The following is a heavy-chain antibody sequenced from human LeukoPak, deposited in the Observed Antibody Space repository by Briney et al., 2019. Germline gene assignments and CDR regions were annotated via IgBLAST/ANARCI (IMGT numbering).Heavy chain of an antibody. V-gene: IGHV3-48*01. Sequence: GGSLRLSCAASGFTFSSYSMNWVRQAPGKGLEWVSYISSSSTIYYADSVKGRFTISRDNAKNSLYLQMNSLRAEDTAVYYCARDQITMVRGAIDYWGQGTLVTVSS. J-gene: IGHJ4*02. D-gene: IGHD3-10*01. CDR2: ISSSSTI. CDR3: ARDQITMVRGAIDY. CDR1: GFTFSSYS.